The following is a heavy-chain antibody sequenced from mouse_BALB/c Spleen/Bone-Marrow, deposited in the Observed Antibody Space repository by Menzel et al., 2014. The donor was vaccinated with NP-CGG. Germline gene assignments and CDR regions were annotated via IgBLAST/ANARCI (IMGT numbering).Heavy chain of an antibody. V-gene: IGHV7-3*02. D-gene: IGHD2-4*01. CDR1: GFTSTDYY. J-gene: IGHJ2*01. CDR2: IRNKANGYTT. Sequence: EVQRVESGGGLVQPGDSLRLSCATSGFTSTDYYMNWVRQPPGKALEWLGFIRNKANGYTTEYSASVKGRFTISRDNSQSILYLQMNTLRAEDSATYYCARDRGLTYFDYWGQGTTLTVSS. CDR3: ARDRGLTYFDY.